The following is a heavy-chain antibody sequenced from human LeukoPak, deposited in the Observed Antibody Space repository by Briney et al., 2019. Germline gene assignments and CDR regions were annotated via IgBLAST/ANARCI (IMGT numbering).Heavy chain of an antibody. J-gene: IGHJ6*03. D-gene: IGHD6-13*01. CDR2: IYYSGST. V-gene: IGHV4-59*11. CDR3: ARAYSSSWYYYYYYMDV. CDR1: GGSISSHY. Sequence: SETLSLTCTVSGGSISSHYWSWIRQPPGKGLEWIGYIYYSGSTNYNPSLKSRVTISVDTSKHQFSLKLSSVTAADTAVYYCARAYSSSWYYYYYYMDVWGKGTTVTVSS.